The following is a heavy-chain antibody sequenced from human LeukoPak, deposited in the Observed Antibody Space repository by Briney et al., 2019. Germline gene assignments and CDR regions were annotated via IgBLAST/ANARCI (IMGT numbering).Heavy chain of an antibody. D-gene: IGHD4-23*01. J-gene: IGHJ6*03. V-gene: IGHV4-34*01. CDR2: INHSGST. CDR1: GGSFSGYY. Sequence: SETLSLTCAVYGGSFSGYYWSWIRQPPGKGLEWIGEINHSGSTNYNPSLKSRVTISVDTSKNQFSLKLSSVTAADTAVYYCARANYGGNPHYYYYYYMDVWGKGTTVTVSS. CDR3: ARANYGGNPHYYYYYYMDV.